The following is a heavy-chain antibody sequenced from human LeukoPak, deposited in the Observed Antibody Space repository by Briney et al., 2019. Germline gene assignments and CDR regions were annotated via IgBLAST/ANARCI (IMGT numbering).Heavy chain of an antibody. J-gene: IGHJ4*02. Sequence: GRSLRLSCAASGFTFSSYAMHWVRQTPGKGLEWVAFVQNDGSDKFFADSVKGRFTVSRDNSKNTLYLQMNSLRADDTAVYYCAKERQLEPFDCWGQGTLVTVSS. CDR1: GFTFSSYA. CDR2: VQNDGSDK. V-gene: IGHV3-30*01. CDR3: AKERQLEPFDC. D-gene: IGHD1-1*01.